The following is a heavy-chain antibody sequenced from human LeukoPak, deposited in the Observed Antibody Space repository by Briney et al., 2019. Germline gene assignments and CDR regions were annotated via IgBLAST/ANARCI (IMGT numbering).Heavy chain of an antibody. J-gene: IGHJ3*02. CDR2: ISGSGIK. D-gene: IGHD2-8*01. Sequence: GGSLRLSWAASRFTFSSYEMNWVRQAPGKGLQWVSYISGSGIKHYADSVKGRLTISRDNPKNSLYLQMNSLRVEDTAVYYCAREDTGVAFDIWGQGTTVTV. V-gene: IGHV3-48*03. CDR3: AREDTGVAFDI. CDR1: RFTFSSYE.